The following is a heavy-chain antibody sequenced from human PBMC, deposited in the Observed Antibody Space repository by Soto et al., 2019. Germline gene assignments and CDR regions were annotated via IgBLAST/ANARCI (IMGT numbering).Heavy chain of an antibody. CDR3: ARGMITFGGVIVADYFDY. CDR1: GGSISSYY. D-gene: IGHD3-16*02. V-gene: IGHV4-59*01. CDR2: IYYSGST. J-gene: IGHJ4*02. Sequence: PSETLSLTCTVSGGSISSYYWSWIRQPPGKGLEWIGYIYYSGSTNYNPSLKSRVTISVDTSKNQFSLKLSSVTAADTAVYYCARGMITFGGVIVADYFDYWGQGTLVTVS.